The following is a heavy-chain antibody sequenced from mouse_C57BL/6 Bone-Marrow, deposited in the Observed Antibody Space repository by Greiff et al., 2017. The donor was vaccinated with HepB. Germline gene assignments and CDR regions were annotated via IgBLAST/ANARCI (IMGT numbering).Heavy chain of an antibody. V-gene: IGHV5-4*01. CDR2: ISDGGSYT. CDR3: ARDQSTTVVATLYYFDY. Sequence: EVHLVESGGGLVKPGGSLKLSCAASGFTFSSYAMSWVRQTPEKRLEWVATISDGGSYTYYPDNVKGRFTISRDNAKNNLYLQMSHLKSEDTAMYYCARDQSTTVVATLYYFDYWGQGTTLTVAS. CDR1: GFTFSSYA. D-gene: IGHD1-1*01. J-gene: IGHJ2*01.